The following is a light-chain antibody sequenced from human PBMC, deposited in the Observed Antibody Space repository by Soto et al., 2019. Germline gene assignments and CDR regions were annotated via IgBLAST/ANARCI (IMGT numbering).Light chain of an antibody. V-gene: IGKV3-15*01. CDR3: QQYDYWPLT. Sequence: EIVLTQSPTVSVSPGERAALSCRASHNIDNNIAWYQQRPGQAPRLLIYGASTRATGIPARFSGSGSGTEFTLTVNSPLREDSAVYCCQQYDYWPLTFGQGTRLEI. CDR2: GAS. CDR1: HNIDNN. J-gene: IGKJ5*01.